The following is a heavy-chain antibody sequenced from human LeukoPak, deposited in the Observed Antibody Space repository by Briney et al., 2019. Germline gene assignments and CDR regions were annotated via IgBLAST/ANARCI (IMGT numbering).Heavy chain of an antibody. J-gene: IGHJ4*02. CDR2: ICSGGNT. V-gene: IGHV3-53*01. CDR3: AKVLGYCTNGVCYSGYYFDY. D-gene: IGHD2-8*01. Sequence: GGSLRLSCAASGFTVNSNDMTWVRQAPGKGLEWVSVICSGGNTYYADSAEGRCTISRDNSKNTVYLQMNSLRAEDTAVYYWAKVLGYCTNGVCYSGYYFDYWGQGTLVTVSS. CDR1: GFTVNSND.